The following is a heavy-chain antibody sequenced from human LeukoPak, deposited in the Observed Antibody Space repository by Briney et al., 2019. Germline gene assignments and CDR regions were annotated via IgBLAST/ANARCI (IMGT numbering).Heavy chain of an antibody. V-gene: IGHV4-39*07. CDR1: GGSISSSSYY. CDR3: ARVGYDFWSGYSNWFDP. J-gene: IGHJ5*02. Sequence: KTWETLSLTCTVSGGSISSSSYYWGWIRQPPGKGLEWIVSIYYSGSTYYNPSLKSRVTISVDTSKNQFSLKLSSVTAADTAVYYCARVGYDFWSGYSNWFDPWGQGTLVTVSS. CDR2: IYYSGST. D-gene: IGHD3-3*01.